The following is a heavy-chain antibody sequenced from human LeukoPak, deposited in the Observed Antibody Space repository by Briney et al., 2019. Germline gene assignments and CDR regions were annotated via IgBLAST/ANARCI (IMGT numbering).Heavy chain of an antibody. J-gene: IGHJ6*03. CDR1: GYTFITYD. CDR2: MNPNSGNT. Sequence: GASVKVSCKASGYTFITYDINWVRQATGQGLEWMGWMNPNSGNTGYAQKFQGRVTMTRNTSISTAYMELSSLRSDDTAVYYCARDLEYSSSWRPYYMDVWGKGTTVTVSS. V-gene: IGHV1-8*01. CDR3: ARDLEYSSSWRPYYMDV. D-gene: IGHD6-13*01.